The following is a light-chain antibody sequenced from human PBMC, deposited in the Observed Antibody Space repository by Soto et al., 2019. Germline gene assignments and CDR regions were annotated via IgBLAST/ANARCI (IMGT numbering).Light chain of an antibody. Sequence: QSVLTQPASVSGSPGQSITISCTGTSSDVGGYNYVSWYQQHPGKAPKLMIYEVNNRPSGVSNRFSGSKPGNTASLTISGLQAEDEADYYCSSFTSSSTYVFGTGTKLTVL. CDR2: EVN. V-gene: IGLV2-14*01. CDR3: SSFTSSSTYV. J-gene: IGLJ1*01. CDR1: SSDVGGYNY.